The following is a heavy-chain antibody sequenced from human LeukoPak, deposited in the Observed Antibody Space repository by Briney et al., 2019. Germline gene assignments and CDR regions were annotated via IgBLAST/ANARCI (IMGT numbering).Heavy chain of an antibody. V-gene: IGHV4-34*01. CDR1: GGSFSGYY. J-gene: IGHJ2*01. D-gene: IGHD3-16*01. CDR2: INHSGST. Sequence: PSETLSLTCAVYGGSFSGYYWSWIRQPPGKGLEWTGEINHSGSTNYNPSLKSRVTISVDTSKNQFSLKLSSVTAADTAVYYCARGPHGDFDLWGRGTLVTVSS. CDR3: ARGPHGDFDL.